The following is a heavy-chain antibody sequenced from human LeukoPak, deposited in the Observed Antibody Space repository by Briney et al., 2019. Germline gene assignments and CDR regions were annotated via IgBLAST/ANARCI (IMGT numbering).Heavy chain of an antibody. J-gene: IGHJ4*02. CDR3: ATGPMGRGVSYSFDY. CDR2: IGSGGST. V-gene: IGHV3-23*01. CDR1: GFSFSNYA. Sequence: GSLRLSCAGSGFSFSNYAMSWVRQAPGKGLEWVSVIGSGGSTYYSDSVKGRFTISRDNSKNTLYLQMNGLRAEDTAVYYCATGPMGRGVSYSFDYWGQGTLVTVSS. D-gene: IGHD3-10*01.